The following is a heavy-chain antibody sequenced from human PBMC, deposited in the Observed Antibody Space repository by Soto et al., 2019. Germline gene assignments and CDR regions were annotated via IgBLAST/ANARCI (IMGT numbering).Heavy chain of an antibody. CDR2: IYWDDDK. D-gene: IGHD2-15*01. J-gene: IGHJ4*02. Sequence: SGPTLVKPTQTLTLTCTFSGFSLSTSGVGVGWIRQPPGKALEWLALIYWDDDKRYSPSLKSRLTITKDTSKNQVVLTMTNMDPVDTATYYCAHSTGEAAKTVRRAYYFDYWGQGTLVTVSS. CDR3: AHSTGEAAKTVRRAYYFDY. V-gene: IGHV2-5*02. CDR1: GFSLSTSGVG.